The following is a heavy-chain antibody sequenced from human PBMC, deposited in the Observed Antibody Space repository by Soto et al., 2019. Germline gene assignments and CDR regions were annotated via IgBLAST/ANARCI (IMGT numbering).Heavy chain of an antibody. V-gene: IGHV3-15*01. D-gene: IGHD3-16*01. J-gene: IGHJ4*02. Sequence: GGSLRLSCGASGVTFTHAWLRLVRQPPGKGLDRVGRIKSKTDGGTTDYATPVKGRFSISRDDSKKTLYLQLNSLKTEDKAIYYCATSNYYESVTFPQGPFVYWGQGTLVTVSS. CDR1: GVTFTHAW. CDR2: IKSKTDGGTT. CDR3: ATSNYYESVTFPQGPFVY.